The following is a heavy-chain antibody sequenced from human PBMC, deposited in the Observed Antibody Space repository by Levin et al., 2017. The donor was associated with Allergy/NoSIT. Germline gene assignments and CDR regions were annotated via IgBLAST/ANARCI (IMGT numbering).Heavy chain of an antibody. CDR2: IYYSGST. V-gene: IGHV4-30-4*01. D-gene: IGHD1-26*01. CDR1: GGSISSGDYY. J-gene: IGHJ4*02. Sequence: SETLSLTCTVSGGSISSGDYYWSWIRQPPGKGLEWIGYIYYSGSTYYNPSLKSRVTISVDTSKNQFSLKLSSVTAADTAVYYCARSGEGAATGDYWGQGTLVTVSS. CDR3: ARSGEGAATGDY.